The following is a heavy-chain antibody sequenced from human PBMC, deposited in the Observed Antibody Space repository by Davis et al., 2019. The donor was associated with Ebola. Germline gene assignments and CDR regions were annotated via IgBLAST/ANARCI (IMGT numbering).Heavy chain of an antibody. J-gene: IGHJ4*02. CDR1: GGSIRSYY. V-gene: IGHV4-59*01. Sequence: SETLSLTCTVSGGSIRSYYWSWIRQPPGKGLEWIGYFFYSGNTNYNPSLMSRATISLDTSTNQVSLKLKSVTTADTAVYYCAVLAGYWGQGTLVTVSS. CDR2: FFYSGNT. D-gene: IGHD2/OR15-2a*01. CDR3: AVLAGY.